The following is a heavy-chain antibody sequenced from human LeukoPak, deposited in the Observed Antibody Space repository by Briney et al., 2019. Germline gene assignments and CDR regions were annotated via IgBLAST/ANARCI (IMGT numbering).Heavy chain of an antibody. V-gene: IGHV3-7*01. CDR2: IDPDGTWT. D-gene: IGHD4-17*01. J-gene: IGHJ4*02. CDR1: GFSFSHYS. CDR3: ARLFDRVTTYDY. Sequence: GGSLRLSCAASGFSFSHYSMCWVRHGPGNGLDWVATIDPDGTWTAYVDSVKGRFTISRDNVQNSLHLQMDSLRADDTAVYYCARLFDRVTTYDYWGQGTQVTVSS.